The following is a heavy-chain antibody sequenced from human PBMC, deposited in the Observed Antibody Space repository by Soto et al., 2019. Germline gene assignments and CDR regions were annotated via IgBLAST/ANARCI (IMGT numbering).Heavy chain of an antibody. CDR2: IYYSGSN. J-gene: IGHJ6*02. CDR3: AIEYYDSSGYYFGYGMDV. D-gene: IGHD3-22*01. CDR1: GGTISSYD. Sequence: SEALSVSYTVSGGTISSYDWSLFRHPPGKGLEWIGYIYYSGSNNYNPSLKSRVTISVDTSKNQFSLELSSVTAADTAVYYCAIEYYDSSGYYFGYGMDVWGHGTTVTVS. V-gene: IGHV4-59*01.